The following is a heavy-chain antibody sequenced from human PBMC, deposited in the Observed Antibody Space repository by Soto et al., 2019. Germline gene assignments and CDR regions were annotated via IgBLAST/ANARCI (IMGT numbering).Heavy chain of an antibody. D-gene: IGHD1-20*01. CDR2: ISYGGSKK. CDR1: GFTFSDYG. Sequence: GGSLRLSCRVSGFTFSDYGMHWVRQAPGKGLEWVAVISYGGSKKNYGDSVKGRFTISRDNSKDTLYLQMNSLRAVATAVYHCDKDAIDCRDDNCLCSGVGYCGMDVWGQATTVT. J-gene: IGHJ6*02. CDR3: DKDAIDCRDDNCLCSGVGYCGMDV. V-gene: IGHV3-30*18.